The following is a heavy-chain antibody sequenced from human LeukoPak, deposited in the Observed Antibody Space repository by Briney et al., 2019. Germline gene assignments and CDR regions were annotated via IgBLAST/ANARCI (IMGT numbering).Heavy chain of an antibody. D-gene: IGHD3-10*01. V-gene: IGHV3-7*01. CDR2: IKPDGSEE. Sequence: GSLRLSCAASGFTFSIYWMSWVRQAPGKGLEWVANIKPDGSEEYYVDSEKGRFTISRDNVKNSLYLQMNSLRAEDTAVYYCAKSYYGGWGQGTLVTVSS. CDR3: AKSYYGG. CDR1: GFTFSIYW. J-gene: IGHJ4*02.